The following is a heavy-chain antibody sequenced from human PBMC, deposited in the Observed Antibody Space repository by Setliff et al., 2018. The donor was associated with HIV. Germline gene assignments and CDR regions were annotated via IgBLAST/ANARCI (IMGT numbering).Heavy chain of an antibody. Sequence: LSLTCAVSGGSISRSNWWTWVRQSPGKGLEWIGEIYYTGYTTFSPSLKSRVTISVDTSKNQFSLNLRSVTASDTAVYYCARGPYGDPWKLFDPWGQGLLVTVSS. D-gene: IGHD4-17*01. J-gene: IGHJ5*02. CDR3: ARGPYGDPWKLFDP. CDR2: IYYTGYT. CDR1: GGSISRSNW. V-gene: IGHV4-4*02.